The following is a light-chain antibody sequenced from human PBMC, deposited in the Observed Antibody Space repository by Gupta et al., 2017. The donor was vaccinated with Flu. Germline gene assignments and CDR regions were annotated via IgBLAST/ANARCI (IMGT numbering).Light chain of an antibody. V-gene: IGLV3-25*03. Sequence: GQTATIICSGDACPGQYAAWYHQKPGQAPVLLIYKDIERPSGIPERISASNSGTTATLTISGVQAEDEGDYYCQSGDSGGPYVVFGGGTKLTVL. CDR2: KDI. CDR1: ACPGQY. CDR3: QSGDSGGPYVV. J-gene: IGLJ2*01.